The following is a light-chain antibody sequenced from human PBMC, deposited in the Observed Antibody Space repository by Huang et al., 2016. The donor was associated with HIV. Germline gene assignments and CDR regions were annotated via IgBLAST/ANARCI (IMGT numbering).Light chain of an antibody. V-gene: IGKV1-27*01. J-gene: IGKJ1*01. CDR3: QKYDSVPRT. CDR1: QDIKNY. Sequence: DIQMTQYPSSLSASVGDRVTITCRASQDIKNYLAWYQQKAVQVPKLLIYAASSLQSGVPSRFSGSGSGTDFTLSIISLQPEDVAIYYCQKYDSVPRTFGQGTKVDIK. CDR2: AAS.